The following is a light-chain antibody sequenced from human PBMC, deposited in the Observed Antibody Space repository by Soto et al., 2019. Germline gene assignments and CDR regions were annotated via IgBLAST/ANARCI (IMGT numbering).Light chain of an antibody. CDR2: GAS. V-gene: IGKV3-15*01. J-gene: IGKJ5*01. CDR3: QQYNNWPTIT. Sequence: EIVITQSPGTLSVSPGERATLSCRASQSVSINLAWYQQKPGRSPRLLIYGASTRANGIPARFSGSGSGTEFTLTISSLQSEDFAVYYCQQYNNWPTITFGQGTRLEIK. CDR1: QSVSIN.